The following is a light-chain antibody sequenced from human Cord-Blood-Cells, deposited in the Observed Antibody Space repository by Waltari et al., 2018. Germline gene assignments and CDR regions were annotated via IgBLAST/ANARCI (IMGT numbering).Light chain of an antibody. Sequence: QLVLTQSPSPSASLRASVKLTCTLSSGHSSYAIACHQQQPEKGPRYLIKLNSDGSHSKGDWIPVRFSGSSSGAERYLTISSLQSEDEADYYCQSWGTGIRVFGGGTKLTVL. J-gene: IGLJ3*02. V-gene: IGLV4-69*01. CDR1: SGHSSYA. CDR3: QSWGTGIRV. CDR2: LNSDGSH.